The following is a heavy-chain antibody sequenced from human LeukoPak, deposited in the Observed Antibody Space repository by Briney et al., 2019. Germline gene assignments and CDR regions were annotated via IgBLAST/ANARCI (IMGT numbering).Heavy chain of an antibody. Sequence: SETLSLTCTVSGGSISSYYWSWIRQPPGKGLEWIGRIYTSGSTNYNPSLKSRVTMSVDTSKNQFSLKLSSVTAADTAVYYCARDYDFWSGYYKNWYFDLWGRGTLVTVSS. CDR2: IYTSGST. V-gene: IGHV4-4*07. CDR1: GGSISSYY. D-gene: IGHD3-3*01. J-gene: IGHJ2*01. CDR3: ARDYDFWSGYYKNWYFDL.